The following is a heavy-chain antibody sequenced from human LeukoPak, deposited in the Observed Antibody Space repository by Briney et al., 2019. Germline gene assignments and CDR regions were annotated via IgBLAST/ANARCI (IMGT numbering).Heavy chain of an antibody. D-gene: IGHD1-1*01. J-gene: IGHJ4*02. CDR2: INQDGSDK. CDR1: GFTLSSYW. V-gene: IGHV3-7*05. Sequence: GGSLRLSCAASGFTLSSYWMSWVRKAPGKGLEWVANINQDGSDKNYVDSVKGRFTVSRDNAKNTLYLQMNSLRVEDTAVYFCATDRPHPRNEPTNFDYWGQGTLVTVSS. CDR3: ATDRPHPRNEPTNFDY.